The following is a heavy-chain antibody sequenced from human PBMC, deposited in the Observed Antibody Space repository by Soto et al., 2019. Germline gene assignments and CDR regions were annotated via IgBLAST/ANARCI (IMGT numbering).Heavy chain of an antibody. CDR2: ISAYNGNT. V-gene: IGHV1-18*01. CDR3: ARVRLTYYYDSSGQNWFDP. J-gene: IGHJ5*02. D-gene: IGHD3-22*01. CDR1: GYTFTSYG. Sequence: ASVKVSCKASGYTFTSYGISWVRQAPGQVLEWMGWISAYNGNTNYAQKLQGRVTMTTDTSTSTAYMELRSLRSDDTAVYYCARVRLTYYYDSSGQNWFDPWGQGTLVTVSS.